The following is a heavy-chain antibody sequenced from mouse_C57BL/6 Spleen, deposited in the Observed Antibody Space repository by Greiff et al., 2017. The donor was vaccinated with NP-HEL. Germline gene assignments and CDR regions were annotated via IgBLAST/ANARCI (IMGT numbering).Heavy chain of an antibody. CDR2: INPNNGGT. V-gene: IGHV1-26*01. D-gene: IGHD1-1*01. Sequence: EVQLQQSGPELVKPGASVKISCKASGYTFTDYYMNWVKQSHGKSLEWIGDINPNNGGTSYNQKFKGKATLTVDKSSSTAYMELRSLTSEDSAVYYCAAHYYGSSPYYFDYWGQGTTLTVSS. CDR1: GYTFTDYY. J-gene: IGHJ2*01. CDR3: AAHYYGSSPYYFDY.